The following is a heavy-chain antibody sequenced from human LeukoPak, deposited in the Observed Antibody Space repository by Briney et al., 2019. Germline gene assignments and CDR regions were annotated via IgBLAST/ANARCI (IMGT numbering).Heavy chain of an antibody. V-gene: IGHV3-48*01. Sequence: GGSLRLSGAASGFTLSIYSMNWVRQAPGKGLEWVSYISGGSSTIYNADSVKGRFTISRDNAKNLLYLLMDTLRAEDTAVYYCARVGSNLWLDYWGQGTLVTVSS. CDR1: GFTLSIYS. CDR3: ARVGSNLWLDY. J-gene: IGHJ4*02. D-gene: IGHD6-19*01. CDR2: ISGGSSTI.